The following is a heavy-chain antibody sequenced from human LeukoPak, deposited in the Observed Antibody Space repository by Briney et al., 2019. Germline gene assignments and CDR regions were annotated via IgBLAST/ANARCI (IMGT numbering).Heavy chain of an antibody. CDR2: IYYSGST. J-gene: IGHJ4*02. Sequence: MPSETLSLTCTVSGGSISSYYWSWIRQPPGKGLEWIGYIYYSGSTNYNPSLKSRVAISVDTSKNQFSLKLSSVTAADTAVYYCARQRGYKSKSFDYWGQGTLVTVSS. CDR1: GGSISSYY. D-gene: IGHD5-24*01. V-gene: IGHV4-59*08. CDR3: ARQRGYKSKSFDY.